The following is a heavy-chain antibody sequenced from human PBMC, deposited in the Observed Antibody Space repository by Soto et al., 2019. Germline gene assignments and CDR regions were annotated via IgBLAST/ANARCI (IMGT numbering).Heavy chain of an antibody. Sequence: QVQLQESGPGLVRPSQTLSLTCTVSGGSLNSGGYFWSWIRQVPGKGLEWIGYVYSGDIAYYNPSLQRRVTISLDTSKKQLSLTLTSVTAADTAIYFCAREVMTSVTRGWFDPWGQGTLVTVSS. CDR2: VYSGDIA. D-gene: IGHD4-17*01. CDR3: AREVMTSVTRGWFDP. J-gene: IGHJ5*02. V-gene: IGHV4-31*03. CDR1: GGSLNSGGYF.